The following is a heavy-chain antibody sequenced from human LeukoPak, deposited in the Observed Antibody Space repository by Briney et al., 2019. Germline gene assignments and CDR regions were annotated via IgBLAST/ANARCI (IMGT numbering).Heavy chain of an antibody. CDR1: GGSISSYY. J-gene: IGHJ3*02. Sequence: PSETLSLTCTVSGGSISSYYWSWIRQPAGKGLEGLGRIYTSGSTTYNPSLKGRVTMSVDTSKNQFSLKLSSVTAADTAVYYCARVKIDAFDIWGQGTMVTVSS. CDR2: IYTSGST. V-gene: IGHV4-4*07. CDR3: ARVKIDAFDI.